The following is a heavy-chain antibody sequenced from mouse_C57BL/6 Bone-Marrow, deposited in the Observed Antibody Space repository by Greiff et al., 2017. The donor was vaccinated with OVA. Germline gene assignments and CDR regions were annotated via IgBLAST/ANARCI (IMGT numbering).Heavy chain of an antibody. CDR3: ANYYGSSHQAWFAY. D-gene: IGHD1-1*01. J-gene: IGHJ3*01. CDR2: ISSGGSYT. CDR1: GFTFSSYG. Sequence: EVMLVESGGDLVKPGGSLKLSCAASGFTFSSYGMSWVRQTPDKRLEWVATISSGGSYTYYPDSVKGRFTISRDNAKNTLYLQMSSLKSEDTAMYYCANYYGSSHQAWFAYWGQGTLVTVSA. V-gene: IGHV5-6*01.